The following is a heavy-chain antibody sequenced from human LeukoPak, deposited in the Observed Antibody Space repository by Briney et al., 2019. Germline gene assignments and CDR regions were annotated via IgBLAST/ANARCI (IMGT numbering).Heavy chain of an antibody. J-gene: IGHJ4*02. Sequence: GGSLRLSCAASGFTFSRFAMSWVRQAPGKGLEWVSAISGSGGDTYYADSVEGRFTVSRDNSKNTLYLQMNSLRAEDTALYYCAKDRYGDYSFESWGQGTLVTVSS. D-gene: IGHD4-17*01. CDR2: ISGSGGDT. CDR1: GFTFSRFA. V-gene: IGHV3-23*01. CDR3: AKDRYGDYSFES.